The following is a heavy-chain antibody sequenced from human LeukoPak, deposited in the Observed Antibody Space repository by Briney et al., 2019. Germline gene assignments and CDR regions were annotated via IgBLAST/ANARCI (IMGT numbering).Heavy chain of an antibody. D-gene: IGHD1-7*01. Sequence: GGSLRLSCAASGFSFSDCEMSWFRQAPGKGLEWVSYTSSSGATRCYADSVKGRFTISRDNAKNSLYLQMNSLRAEDTAVYYCARDRDWNYDYWGQGTLVTVSS. CDR1: GFSFSDCE. CDR3: ARDRDWNYDY. J-gene: IGHJ4*02. V-gene: IGHV3-11*04. CDR2: TSSSGATR.